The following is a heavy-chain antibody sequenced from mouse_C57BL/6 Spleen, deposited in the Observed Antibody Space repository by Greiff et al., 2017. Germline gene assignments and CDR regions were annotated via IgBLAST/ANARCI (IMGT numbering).Heavy chain of an antibody. CDR3: TTDSYYYGSRWYFDV. Sequence: VQLKQSGAELVRPGASVKLSCTASGFNIKDDYMHWVKQRPEQGLEWIGWIDPENGDTEYASKFQGKATITADTSSNTAYLQLSSLTSEDTAVYYCTTDSYYYGSRWYFDVWGTGTTVTVSS. V-gene: IGHV14-4*01. J-gene: IGHJ1*03. CDR1: GFNIKDDY. CDR2: IDPENGDT. D-gene: IGHD1-1*01.